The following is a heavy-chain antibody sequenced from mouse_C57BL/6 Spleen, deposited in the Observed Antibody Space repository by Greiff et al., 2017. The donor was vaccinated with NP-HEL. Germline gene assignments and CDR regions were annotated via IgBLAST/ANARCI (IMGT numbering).Heavy chain of an antibody. J-gene: IGHJ4*01. CDR1: GFSFNTYA. D-gene: IGHD4-1*01. V-gene: IGHV10-1*01. Sequence: EVQRVESGGGLVQPKGSLKLSCAASGFSFNTYAMNWVRQAPGKGLEWVARIRSKSNNYATYYADSVKDRFTISRDDSESMLYLQMNNLKTEDTAMDYCVRQKLGGYAMDYWGQGTSVTVSS. CDR3: VRQKLGGYAMDY. CDR2: IRSKSNNYAT.